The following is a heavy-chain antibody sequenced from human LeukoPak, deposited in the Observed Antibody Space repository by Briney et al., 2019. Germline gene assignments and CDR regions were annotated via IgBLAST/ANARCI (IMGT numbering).Heavy chain of an antibody. CDR2: IYPGDSDT. CDR1: GHSFTSYW. D-gene: IGHD3-10*01. CDR3: ARGRYYGSGSYYNAADYYYYGMDV. J-gene: IGHJ6*02. Sequence: GEFLKISCKGSGHSFTSYWIGWVRQMPGKGLEWMGIIYPGDSDTRYSPSFQGQVTTSADKSISTAYLQWSSLMASDTAMYYCARGRYYGSGSYYNAADYYYYGMDVWGQGTTVTVSS. V-gene: IGHV5-51*01.